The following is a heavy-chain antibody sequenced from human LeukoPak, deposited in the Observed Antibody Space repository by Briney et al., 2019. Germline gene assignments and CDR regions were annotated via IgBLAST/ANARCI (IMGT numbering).Heavy chain of an antibody. CDR1: GGSFSGYY. J-gene: IGHJ4*02. CDR2: INHSGST. Sequence: SETLSLTCAVYGGSFSGYYWSWIRQPPGKGLEWIGEINHSGSTNYNPSLKSRVTISVDTSKNQFSLKLSSVTAADTAVYYCARALGGKALDYWGQGTLVTVSS. CDR3: ARALGGKALDY. V-gene: IGHV4-34*01.